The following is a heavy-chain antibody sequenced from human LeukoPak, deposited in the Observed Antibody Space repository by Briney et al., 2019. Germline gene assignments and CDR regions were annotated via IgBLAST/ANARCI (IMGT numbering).Heavy chain of an antibody. Sequence: PGGSLRLSCAASGFTFSSYWMDWVRQAPGKGLVWVSRIKTDGSSTSYADSVKGRFTISRDNAKNTLYMQMNSLRAEDTAVYYCATDLYYDSSGGDLWGRGTLVTVSS. D-gene: IGHD3-22*01. CDR2: IKTDGSST. V-gene: IGHV3-74*01. CDR1: GFTFSSYW. J-gene: IGHJ2*01. CDR3: ATDLYYDSSGGDL.